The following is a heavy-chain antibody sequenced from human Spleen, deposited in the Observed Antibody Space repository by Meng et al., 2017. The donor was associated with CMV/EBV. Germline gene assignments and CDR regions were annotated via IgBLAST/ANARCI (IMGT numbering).Heavy chain of an antibody. V-gene: IGHV4-4*02. CDR1: GGSISNANW. CDR3: ARDYYGSGSYYS. D-gene: IGHD3-10*01. CDR2: IYHGGST. Sequence: CAFSGGSISNANWWSWVRQPTGKGLEWIGEIYHGGSTNYNPSLKSRVTMSVDKSKNQFSLKVSSVTAADTAMYYCARDYYGSGSYYSWGQGTLVTVSS. J-gene: IGHJ1*01.